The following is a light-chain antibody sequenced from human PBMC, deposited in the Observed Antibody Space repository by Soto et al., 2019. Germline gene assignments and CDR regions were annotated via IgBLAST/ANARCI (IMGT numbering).Light chain of an antibody. J-gene: IGKJ4*01. Sequence: AIQMTQSPSSLSASVGDRVTITCRASQGMRNDLDWYQQKPGKVSNLLIYAASILQSGVPSRFRGSGSGTDFTLTLSSLQPEDFATYYRLQDYNYPLTFGGGTRVEIK. V-gene: IGKV1-6*01. CDR1: QGMRND. CDR2: AAS. CDR3: LQDYNYPLT.